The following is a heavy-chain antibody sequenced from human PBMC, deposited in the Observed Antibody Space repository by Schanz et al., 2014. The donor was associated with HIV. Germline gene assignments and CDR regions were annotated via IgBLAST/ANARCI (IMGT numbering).Heavy chain of an antibody. D-gene: IGHD3-10*01. CDR1: GYTFSNYA. V-gene: IGHV1-18*01. J-gene: IGHJ4*02. CDR3: ARGTYYGSGSYTLDY. Sequence: QVQLVQSGAEVKKPGASVKVSCKTSGYTFSNYAIGWVRQAPGQGLERMAWVSAYNGNIKYAQKIQDRVSMTTDTSTSTAYMELRSLRSDDTAVYYCARGTYYGSGSYTLDYWGQGTLVTVSS. CDR2: VSAYNGNI.